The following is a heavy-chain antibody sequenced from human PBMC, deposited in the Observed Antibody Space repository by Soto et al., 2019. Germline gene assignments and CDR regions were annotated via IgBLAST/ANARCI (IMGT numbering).Heavy chain of an antibody. J-gene: IGHJ4*02. CDR3: AKGTYDSSGYYTAPDY. V-gene: IGHV3-9*01. Sequence: GGSLRLSCAASGFSFDDYAMHWVRQAPGRGLEWVSGITWNSGYIGYADSVKGRFTISKDNAKNSLYLKMNSLRPEDTAVYYCAKGTYDSSGYYTAPDYWGQGTLVTVSS. D-gene: IGHD3-22*01. CDR2: ITWNSGYI. CDR1: GFSFDDYA.